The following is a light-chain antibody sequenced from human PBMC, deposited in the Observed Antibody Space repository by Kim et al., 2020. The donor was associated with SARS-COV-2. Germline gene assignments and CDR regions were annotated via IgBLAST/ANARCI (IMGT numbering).Light chain of an antibody. J-gene: IGKJ4*01. V-gene: IGKV1-33*01. Sequence: DIQMTQSPSSLSASVGDRVTITCQASQDISEYLNWYQQKPGKAPKVLISDASNLETGVPSRFSGSVSGTDFTFTISSLQPEDIATYFCLQYDSLPLSFGGGTKVDIK. CDR3: LQYDSLPLS. CDR2: DAS. CDR1: QDISEY.